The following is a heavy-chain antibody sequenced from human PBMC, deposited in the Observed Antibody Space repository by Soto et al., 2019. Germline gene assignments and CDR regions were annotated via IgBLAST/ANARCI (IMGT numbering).Heavy chain of an antibody. Sequence: SETLSLTCAVSGGSINSGGYYWSWIRQHPGKGLEWIGYIYSSGKTYYHPSLKSRLTISIDTSKNQFSLKLSSVTAADTAVYYCARDVYGDYLGYFDSWGQGSLVTVSS. CDR3: ARDVYGDYLGYFDS. CDR2: IYSSGKT. D-gene: IGHD4-17*01. V-gene: IGHV4-31*02. CDR1: GGSINSGGYY. J-gene: IGHJ4*02.